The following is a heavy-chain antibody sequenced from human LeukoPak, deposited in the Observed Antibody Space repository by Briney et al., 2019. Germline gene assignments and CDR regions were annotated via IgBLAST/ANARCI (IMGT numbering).Heavy chain of an antibody. CDR2: ISDSGNTI. CDR1: GFTLSDYY. Sequence: NSGGSLRLSRAASGFTLSDYYMSWIRQAPGEGLEWVSYISDSGNTIHHAPSVKGRFTISRDNAKNSLYLQINSLRAEDTAVYFCARLRSEDDPTIDCWGQGTLVTVS. CDR3: ARLRSEDDPTIDC. J-gene: IGHJ4*02. V-gene: IGHV3-11*04. D-gene: IGHD2-15*01.